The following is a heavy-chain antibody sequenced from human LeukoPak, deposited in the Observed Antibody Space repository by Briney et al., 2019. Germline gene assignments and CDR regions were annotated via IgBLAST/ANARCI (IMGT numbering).Heavy chain of an antibody. Sequence: ASVKVSCKASGYTFTSYYMHWVRQAPGQGLEWMGIINPSGGSTSYAQKFQGRVTMTRDMSTSTVYMELSSLRSEDTAVYYCARDAAVGASAPYYYMDVWGKGTTVTVSS. CDR3: ARDAAVGASAPYYYMDV. J-gene: IGHJ6*03. V-gene: IGHV1-46*01. CDR1: GYTFTSYY. CDR2: INPSGGST. D-gene: IGHD1-26*01.